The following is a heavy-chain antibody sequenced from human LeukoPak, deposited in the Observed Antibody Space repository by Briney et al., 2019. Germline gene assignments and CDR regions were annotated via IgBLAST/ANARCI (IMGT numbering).Heavy chain of an antibody. CDR1: GFTFKNYG. D-gene: IGHD1-7*01. V-gene: IGHV3-23*01. CDR3: AKGGTGTTIRYFDY. CDR2: VSTSGNDG. Sequence: GGSLRLSCAASGFTFKNYGMNWVRQAPGKGLEWVSLVSTSGNDGYYADSVQGRFTISRDNSKNSLYLQMNSLRAEDTAVYYCAKGGTGTTIRYFDYWGQGTLVTVSS. J-gene: IGHJ4*02.